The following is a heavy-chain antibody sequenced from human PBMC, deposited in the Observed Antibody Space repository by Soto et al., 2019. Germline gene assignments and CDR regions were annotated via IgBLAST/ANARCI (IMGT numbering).Heavy chain of an antibody. D-gene: IGHD4-17*01. Sequence: SETLSLTCAVSGGSISSSNWWSWVRQPPGKDLEWIGYIYYSGSPYYNPSIKSRVTISVDTSKNQFSLKLSSVTAADTVVYYCARDSATVTTSTFDYWGQGTLVTVSS. V-gene: IGHV4-4*02. CDR3: ARDSATVTTSTFDY. CDR2: IYYSGSP. J-gene: IGHJ4*02. CDR1: GGSISSSNW.